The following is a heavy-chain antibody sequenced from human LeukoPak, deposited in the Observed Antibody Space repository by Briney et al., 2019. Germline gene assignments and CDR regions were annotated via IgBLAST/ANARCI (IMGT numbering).Heavy chain of an antibody. D-gene: IGHD5-18*01. CDR3: ARSADTAMVTYFDY. V-gene: IGHV3-23*01. Sequence: PGGSLRLSCAASGFTFSSYAMSWVRQAPGKGLEWVSAISTSGVSTHYADSVKGRFTISIDNSKNTLYLQMNSLRSDDTAVYYCARSADTAMVTYFDYWGQGTLVTVSS. J-gene: IGHJ4*02. CDR2: ISTSGVST. CDR1: GFTFSSYA.